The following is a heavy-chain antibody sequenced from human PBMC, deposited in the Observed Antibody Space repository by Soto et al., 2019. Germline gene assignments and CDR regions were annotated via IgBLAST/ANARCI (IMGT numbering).Heavy chain of an antibody. J-gene: IGHJ6*03. D-gene: IGHD6-6*01. CDR2: ISAYNGNT. Sequence: QVPLVQSGAEVKKPGASVKVSCKASGYTFTSYGISWVRQAPGQGLEWMGWISAYNGNTNYAQKLQGRVTMTTDTSTSTAYMELRSLRSDDTAVYYCARVESIAARPRPNYYYMDVWGKGTTVTVSS. V-gene: IGHV1-18*01. CDR1: GYTFTSYG. CDR3: ARVESIAARPRPNYYYMDV.